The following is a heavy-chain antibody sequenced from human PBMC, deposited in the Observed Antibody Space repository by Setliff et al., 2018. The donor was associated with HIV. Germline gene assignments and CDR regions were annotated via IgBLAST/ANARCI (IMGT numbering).Heavy chain of an antibody. CDR2: INHSGST. J-gene: IGHJ5*02. CDR3: ASTRLTGYCSGGTCYLGWFDP. CDR1: GGSFSGYY. Sequence: SETLSLTCAVDGGSFSGYYWSWIRQPPGKGLEWIGEINHSGSTNYNPSLKSRVTISIDKSKNQFSLRLTSMSAVDTAVYYCASTRLTGYCSGGTCYLGWFDPWGQGTLVTVSS. D-gene: IGHD2-15*01. V-gene: IGHV4-34*01.